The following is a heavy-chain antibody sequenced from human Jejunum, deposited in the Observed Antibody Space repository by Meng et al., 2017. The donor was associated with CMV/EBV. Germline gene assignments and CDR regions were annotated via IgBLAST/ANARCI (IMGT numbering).Heavy chain of an antibody. V-gene: IGHV3-20*03. J-gene: IGHJ4*02. CDR1: GFSFDDYG. D-gene: IGHD2-15*01. Sequence: FGFSFDDYGMSWVRQTPGKGLEWVSSLNWGGGNGGYADSVKGRFIMSRDNAKKSLYLQMSSLRAEDTALYYCARGFSHGWYGHWDYWGQGALVTVSS. CDR3: ARGFSHGWYGHWDY. CDR2: LNWGGGNG.